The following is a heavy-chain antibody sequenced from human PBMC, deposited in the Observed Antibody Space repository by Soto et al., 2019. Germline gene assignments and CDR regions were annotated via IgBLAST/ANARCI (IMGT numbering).Heavy chain of an antibody. CDR1: GFTFSSYA. J-gene: IGHJ4*02. CDR2: ISGSGDST. V-gene: IGHV3-23*01. D-gene: IGHD1-26*01. CDR3: ARRRSGSYYDY. Sequence: EVPLLESGGGLVQPGGSLRLSCAASGFTFSSYAMRWVRQAPVKGLEWVSAISGSGDSTYYADSVKGRFTISRDNSKNTLYLQMNSLRAEDTAVYYCARRRSGSYYDYWGQGTLVTVSS.